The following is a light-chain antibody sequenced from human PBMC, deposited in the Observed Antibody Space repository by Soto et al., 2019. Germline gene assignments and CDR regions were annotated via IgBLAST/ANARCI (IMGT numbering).Light chain of an antibody. V-gene: IGKV1-5*03. CDR3: QQSFSTTQFSFGGGTPQLT. Sequence: DIQMTQSPSTLSGSVGDRVTITCRASQTISSWLAWYQQKPGKAPKLLIYKASTLKSGVPSRFSGSGSGTEFTLTIRSLQPEDFATYYCQQSFSTTQFSFGGGTPQLTFGGGTRVEIK. J-gene: IGKJ4*01. CDR1: QTISSW. CDR2: KAS.